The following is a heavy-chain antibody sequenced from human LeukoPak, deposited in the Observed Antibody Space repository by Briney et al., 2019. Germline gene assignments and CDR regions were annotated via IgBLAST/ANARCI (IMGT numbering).Heavy chain of an antibody. V-gene: IGHV3-21*01. CDR1: GFTFSSYS. CDR2: ISSSSSYI. CDR3: ARDYSSSWYMDY. J-gene: IGHJ4*02. Sequence: GGSLRLSCAASGFTFSSYSMNWVRQAPGKGLEWVSSISSSSSYIYYADSVKGRFTISRDNAKNSLYLRMNSLRAEDTAVYYCARDYSSSWYMDYWGQGTLVTVSS. D-gene: IGHD6-13*01.